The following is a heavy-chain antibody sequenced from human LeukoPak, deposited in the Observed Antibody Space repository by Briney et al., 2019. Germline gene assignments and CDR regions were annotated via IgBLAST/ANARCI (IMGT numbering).Heavy chain of an antibody. D-gene: IGHD5-18*01. CDR3: AREAAANHFDY. CDR1: GGSTSSYY. Sequence: SETLPLTCTVSGGSTSSYYWSWIRQPAGKGLEWIGRIYTSGSTDYNPSLKSRVSMSVDTSKNQFSLKLSSVTAADTAVYYCAREAAANHFDYWGQGTLVTVSS. CDR2: IYTSGST. V-gene: IGHV4-4*07. J-gene: IGHJ4*02.